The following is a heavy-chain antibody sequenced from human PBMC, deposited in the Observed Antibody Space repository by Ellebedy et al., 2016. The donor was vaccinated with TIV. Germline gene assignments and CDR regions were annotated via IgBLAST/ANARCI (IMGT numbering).Heavy chain of an antibody. Sequence: GESLKISCAASEFTFSSYWIHWVRQTPGKGLVWVSRISPDGRGTSYADSVKGRFTISRDDAQNSLYLQMNSLTAEDTAFYYCARDKRESGFGVWGQGTLVTVSS. CDR1: EFTFSSYW. CDR2: ISPDGRGT. CDR3: ARDKRESGFGV. V-gene: IGHV3-74*01. D-gene: IGHD3-22*01. J-gene: IGHJ4*02.